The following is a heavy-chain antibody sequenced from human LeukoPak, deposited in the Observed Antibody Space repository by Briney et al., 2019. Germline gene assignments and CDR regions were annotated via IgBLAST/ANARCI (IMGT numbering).Heavy chain of an antibody. D-gene: IGHD2-15*01. Sequence: AASVKVSCKASGYTFTSYGISWVRQAPGQGPEWMGWSSGYNGNTNYAQKLQGRVTMTTDTSTSTAYMELRSLRSDDTAVYYCARGNYCSGGSCYDGAFDYWGQGTLVTVSS. V-gene: IGHV1-18*01. CDR1: GYTFTSYG. CDR2: SSGYNGNT. J-gene: IGHJ4*02. CDR3: ARGNYCSGGSCYDGAFDY.